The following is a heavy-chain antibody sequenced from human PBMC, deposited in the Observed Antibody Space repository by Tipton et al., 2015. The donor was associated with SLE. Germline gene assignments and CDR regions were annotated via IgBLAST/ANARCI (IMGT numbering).Heavy chain of an antibody. CDR2: GSHSGRT. J-gene: IGHJ5*02. Sequence: TLSLTCTVSGGSISSYYWNWIRQPPGKGLEWIGSGSHSGRTYYNPSLESRATVSVDPSKTQVRLHLTSVSAADTALYYCARVVAFGISGAVDLWGQGTLFSVSS. V-gene: IGHV4-59*04. D-gene: IGHD3-3*01. CDR1: GGSISSYY. CDR3: ARVVAFGISGAVDL.